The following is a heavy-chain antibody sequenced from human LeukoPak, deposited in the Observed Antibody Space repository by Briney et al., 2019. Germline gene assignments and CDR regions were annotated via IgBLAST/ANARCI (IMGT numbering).Heavy chain of an antibody. CDR3: AELGITMIGGV. D-gene: IGHD3-10*02. J-gene: IGHJ6*04. Sequence: GRSLRLSCAASGFTFSNYAMHWVRQAPGKGLEWVSYISSSGSTIYYADSVKGRFTISRDNAKNSLYLQMNSLRAEDTAVYYCAELGITMIGGVWGKGTTVTISS. V-gene: IGHV3-48*03. CDR2: ISSSGSTI. CDR1: GFTFSNYA.